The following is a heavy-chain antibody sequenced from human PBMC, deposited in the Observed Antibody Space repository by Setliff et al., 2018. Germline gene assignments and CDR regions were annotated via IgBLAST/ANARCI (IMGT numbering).Heavy chain of an antibody. J-gene: IGHJ5*02. CDR2: INHSGST. CDR3: ARGRNVAARLLDT. D-gene: IGHD6-6*01. V-gene: IGHV4-34*01. CDR1: GGSFSGYH. Sequence: SETLSLTCAVYGGSFSGYHWSWIRQPPGKGLEWIGEINHSGSTNYNPSLKSRVTISIDTSKDQFSLRMSSVTAADAAIYYCARGRNVAARLLDTWGQGSRVTVSS.